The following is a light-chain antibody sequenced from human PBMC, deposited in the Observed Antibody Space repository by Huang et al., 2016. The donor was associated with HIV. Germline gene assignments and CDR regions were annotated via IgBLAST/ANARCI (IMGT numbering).Light chain of an antibody. V-gene: IGKV4-1*01. CDR2: GAC. Sequence: DIVMTQSPDSLAVSLGERATINCKSSQSVLYSSNNNNYLAWYQQKPGQPPKLLIYGACDREAGVPDRVSGSGSGTDVTLTISSLQAEDVAVYYCQQYYNTPLTFGGGTKVEIK. CDR1: QSVLYSSNNNNY. J-gene: IGKJ4*01. CDR3: QQYYNTPLT.